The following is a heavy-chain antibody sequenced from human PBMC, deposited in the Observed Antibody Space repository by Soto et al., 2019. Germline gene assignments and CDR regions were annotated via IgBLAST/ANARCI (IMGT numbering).Heavy chain of an antibody. CDR1: GYTFTSYW. CDR3: ARHRRDTAFKV. CDR2: IYPGDSET. Sequence: RGESLKISCKGSGYTFTSYWIGWVRQMPGKGLEWMGIIYPGDSETRYNPSFQGQVTISADKSVSTAYLQWSSLQASDTAIYYCARHRRDTAFKVWGQGTAVTVSS. J-gene: IGHJ6*02. V-gene: IGHV5-51*01. D-gene: IGHD5-18*01.